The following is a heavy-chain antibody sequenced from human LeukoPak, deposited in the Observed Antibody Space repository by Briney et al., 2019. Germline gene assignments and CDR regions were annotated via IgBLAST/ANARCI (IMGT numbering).Heavy chain of an antibody. CDR3: ARARRDGYNSDALDI. D-gene: IGHD5-24*01. J-gene: IGHJ3*02. Sequence: GGSLRLSCVASGFTVSSNYMSWVRQAPGKGLEWVSVIYSGGSTYYADSVKGRFTISRDNSKNTLYLQMNSLRAEDTAVYYCARARRDGYNSDALDIWGQGTMVTVSS. V-gene: IGHV3-66*01. CDR2: IYSGGST. CDR1: GFTVSSNY.